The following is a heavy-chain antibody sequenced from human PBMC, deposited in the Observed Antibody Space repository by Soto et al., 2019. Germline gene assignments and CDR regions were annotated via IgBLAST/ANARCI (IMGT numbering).Heavy chain of an antibody. D-gene: IGHD6-13*01. CDR1: VFTFSIYA. Sequence: RGALLVSCASSVFTFSIYAMSWVRQAPGKGLEWVSAISGSGGSTYYADSVKGRFTISRDNSKNTLYLQMKSLRAEDTAVYYCANNIAAAGTSYYYGMDVWGQGTTVTVSS. V-gene: IGHV3-23*01. CDR2: ISGSGGST. J-gene: IGHJ6*01. CDR3: ANNIAAAGTSYYYGMDV.